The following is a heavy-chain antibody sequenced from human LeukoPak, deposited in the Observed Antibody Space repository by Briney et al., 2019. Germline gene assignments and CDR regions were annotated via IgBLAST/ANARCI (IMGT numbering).Heavy chain of an antibody. CDR2: IKEDGGRK. D-gene: IGHD5-12*01. Sequence: PGGSLRLSCAASGFTFSSYWMHWVRQPPGKGLEWVANIKEDGGRKHYVDSVGGRFTISRDNTKNSLYLQMNSLRAEDTAVYYCARDSVASWSLDYWGQGALVTVSS. CDR1: GFTFSSYW. V-gene: IGHV3-7*01. CDR3: ARDSVASWSLDY. J-gene: IGHJ4*02.